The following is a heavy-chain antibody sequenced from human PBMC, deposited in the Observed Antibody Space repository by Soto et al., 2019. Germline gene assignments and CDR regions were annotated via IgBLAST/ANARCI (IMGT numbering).Heavy chain of an antibody. J-gene: IGHJ5*02. V-gene: IGHV4-39*01. CDR3: ARHPSDFWFDP. Sequence: QLQLQESGPGLVKPSETLSLTCSVSGGSISSSSYFWGWIRQPPGKGLEWIGSIYYSGSTYYNPSLTSRVPVSVATSKNQFSLKLSSVTAADTAVYYCARHPSDFWFDPWGQGTLVTVSS. CDR2: IYYSGST. D-gene: IGHD2-21*02. CDR1: GGSISSSSYF.